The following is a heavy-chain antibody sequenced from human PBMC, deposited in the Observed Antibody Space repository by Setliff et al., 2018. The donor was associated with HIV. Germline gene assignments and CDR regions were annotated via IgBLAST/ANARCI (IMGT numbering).Heavy chain of an antibody. V-gene: IGHV4-59*01. J-gene: IGHJ4*02. CDR1: GASIISYY. Sequence: SETLSLTCTISGASIISYYWNWVRQPPGRGLEWIGYFYYDGSAKYNPSLKCRVAISVNTSKNQFSLQLNAVTTADTAVYYCASGQMVWGYWGQGTLVTVS. CDR3: ASGQMVWGY. CDR2: FYYDGSA. D-gene: IGHD7-27*01.